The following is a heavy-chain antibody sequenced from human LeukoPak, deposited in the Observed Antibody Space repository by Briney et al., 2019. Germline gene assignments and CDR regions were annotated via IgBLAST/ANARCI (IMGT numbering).Heavy chain of an antibody. CDR1: GDSITSTY. V-gene: IGHV4-59*08. D-gene: IGHD3-16*01. CDR2: IYYNGDT. Sequence: SETLSLTCTVSGDSITSTYWSWIRQPPGKGLEYLGYIYYNGDTNYNPSLRGRLTLSLDMSKNQFSLKLTSVTAADTAVYFRAKTARVPYYWGQGILVTVSS. J-gene: IGHJ4*02. CDR3: AKTARVPYY.